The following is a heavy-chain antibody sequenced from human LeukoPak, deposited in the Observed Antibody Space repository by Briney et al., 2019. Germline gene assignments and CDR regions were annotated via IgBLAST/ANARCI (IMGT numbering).Heavy chain of an antibody. V-gene: IGHV3-21*04. CDR2: ITTTSSYV. D-gene: IGHD3-10*01. Sequence: GGSLRLSCAASGFTFSSYEMNWVRQAPGKGLEWVSSITTTSSYVYYADSVMGRFTISRDNSKNTLYLQMNSLRAEDTAVYYCAKLGTWFGDQDYYYYMDVWGKGTTVTISS. CDR1: GFTFSSYE. J-gene: IGHJ6*03. CDR3: AKLGTWFGDQDYYYYMDV.